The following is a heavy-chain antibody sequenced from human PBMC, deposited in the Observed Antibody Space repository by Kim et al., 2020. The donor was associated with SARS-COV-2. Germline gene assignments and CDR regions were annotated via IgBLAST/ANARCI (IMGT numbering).Heavy chain of an antibody. J-gene: IGHJ4*02. CDR1: CGSFSGYY. Sequence: SETLSLTCAVYCGSFSGYYWSWIRQPPGKGLEWIGEINHSGSTNYNPSLKSRVTISVDTSKNQFSLKLSSVTAADTAVYYCARGRMDYGSGSYYCVDYWGQGTLVTVSS. V-gene: IGHV4-34*01. CDR2: INHSGST. D-gene: IGHD3-10*01. CDR3: ARGRMDYGSGSYYCVDY.